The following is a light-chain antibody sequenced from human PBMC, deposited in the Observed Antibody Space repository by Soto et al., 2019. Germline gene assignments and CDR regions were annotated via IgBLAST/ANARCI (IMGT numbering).Light chain of an antibody. V-gene: IGKV1-13*02. Sequence: IQMTQSPSSLSASVGDTVTMTCRASQSIALSVNWYQQKPGKAPKLLIYVAFTLESGVPSRFSGSGSGPDFTLTISSLQPEDSATYFCQQLNSYPQTFGQGTRLEIK. CDR3: QQLNSYPQT. CDR2: VAF. CDR1: QSIALS. J-gene: IGKJ5*01.